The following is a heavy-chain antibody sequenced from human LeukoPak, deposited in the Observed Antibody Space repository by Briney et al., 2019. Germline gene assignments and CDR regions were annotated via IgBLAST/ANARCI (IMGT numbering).Heavy chain of an antibody. V-gene: IGHV4-59*01. CDR1: GGSMSSYY. Sequence: ASETLSLTCTVSGGSMSSYYWSWIRQPPGKGLEWIGHIYYIGSANYNPSLKSRVTISVDTSKNQFSLKLSSVVAADTAVYYCAREGINWFDPWGQGTLVTVSS. CDR2: IYYIGSA. D-gene: IGHD6-13*01. CDR3: AREGINWFDP. J-gene: IGHJ5*02.